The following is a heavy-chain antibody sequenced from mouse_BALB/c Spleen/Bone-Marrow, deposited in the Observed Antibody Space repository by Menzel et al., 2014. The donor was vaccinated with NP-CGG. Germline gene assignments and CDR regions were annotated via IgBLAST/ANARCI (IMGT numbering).Heavy chain of an antibody. Sequence: EVNVVESGGGLVQPGGSLKLSCATSGFTFSDYYMYWVRQTPEKRLEWVACISNGGGSTYYPDTVKGRFTISRDNAKNTLYLQMSRLKSEDTAMYYCARHDGYRTWFAYWGQGTLVTVSA. J-gene: IGHJ3*01. V-gene: IGHV5-12*02. CDR3: ARHDGYRTWFAY. CDR2: ISNGGGST. CDR1: GFTFSDYY. D-gene: IGHD2-3*01.